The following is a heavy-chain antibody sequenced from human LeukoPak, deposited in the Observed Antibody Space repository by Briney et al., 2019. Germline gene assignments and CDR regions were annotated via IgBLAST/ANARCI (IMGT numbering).Heavy chain of an antibody. CDR1: GFTFSNYG. CDR3: AKGYLGLCTGGSCFHFDN. CDR2: IRHDGNSK. Sequence: PGGSLRLSCAVSGFTFSNYGMHWVRQTPGKGLQGVAFIRHDGNSKLYADSVKGRFTISRDNSKNALYLQMDSLRHEDTAVYYCAKGYLGLCTGGSCFHFDNWGQGTLVTVSS. D-gene: IGHD2-15*01. V-gene: IGHV3-30*02. J-gene: IGHJ4*02.